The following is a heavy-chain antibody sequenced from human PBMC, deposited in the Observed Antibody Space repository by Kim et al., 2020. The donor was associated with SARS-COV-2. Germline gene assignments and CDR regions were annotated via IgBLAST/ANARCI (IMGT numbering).Heavy chain of an antibody. CDR2: IKSKSDGETA. V-gene: IGHV3-15*07. CDR1: GIPFSNAW. CDR3: TTVSMR. Sequence: GGSLRLSCEVSGIPFSNAWFNWVRQFPGKGLEWVGRIKSKSDGETADLAAPVKGRFAISRDDSKNTLYLLMNSLRTDDSAVYYCTTVSMRWGQGTLVTVS. D-gene: IGHD2-2*01. J-gene: IGHJ4*01.